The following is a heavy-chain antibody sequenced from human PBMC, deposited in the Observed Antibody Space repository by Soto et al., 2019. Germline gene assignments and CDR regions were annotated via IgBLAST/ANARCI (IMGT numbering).Heavy chain of an antibody. CDR1: GYTFTSYG. CDR3: ARVALGYCSSTSCYSNAFDI. CDR2: ISAYNGNT. Sequence: QVQLVQSGAEVKKPGASVKVSCKASGYTFTSYGISWVRQAPGQGLEWMGWISAYNGNTNYAQKLQGRVTMTTDTSTSTAYMELRSLRSDDTAVYYCARVALGYCSSTSCYSNAFDICGQGTMVTVSS. J-gene: IGHJ3*02. D-gene: IGHD2-2*01. V-gene: IGHV1-18*01.